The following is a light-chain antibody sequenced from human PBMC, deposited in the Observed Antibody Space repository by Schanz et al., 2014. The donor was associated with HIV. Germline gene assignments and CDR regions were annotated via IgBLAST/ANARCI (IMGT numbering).Light chain of an antibody. J-gene: IGKJ2*01. CDR1: QTVNPYS. CDR3: QHFGRPPYT. V-gene: IGKV3-20*01. Sequence: EIVLTQSPGTLSLSPGERATLSCRASQTVNPYSLAWYQQKRGQAPRLLIYGASTRATGIPDRFSGSGSGTDFTLTISRLEPEDFAVYYCQHFGRPPYTFGQGTRLEI. CDR2: GAS.